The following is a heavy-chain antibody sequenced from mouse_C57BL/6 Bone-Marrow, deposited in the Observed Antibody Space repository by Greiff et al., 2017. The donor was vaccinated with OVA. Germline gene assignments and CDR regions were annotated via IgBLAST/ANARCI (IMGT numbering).Heavy chain of an antibody. CDR3: ARSWWLLRKAWFAY. Sequence: VQLVESGAELARPGASVKLSCKASGYTFTSYGISWVKQRTGQGLEWIGEIYPRSGNTYYNEKFKGKATLTADKSSSTAYMELRSLTSEDSAVYFCARSWWLLRKAWFAYWGQGTLVTVSA. CDR2: IYPRSGNT. V-gene: IGHV1-81*01. J-gene: IGHJ3*01. CDR1: GYTFTSYG. D-gene: IGHD2-3*01.